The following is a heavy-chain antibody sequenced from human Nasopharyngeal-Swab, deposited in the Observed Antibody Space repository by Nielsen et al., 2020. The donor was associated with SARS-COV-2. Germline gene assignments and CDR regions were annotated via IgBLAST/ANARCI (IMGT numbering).Heavy chain of an antibody. Sequence: GESLKISCAASGFTFSSYGMHWVRQAPGKGLEWVAVISYDGSNKYYADSVKGRFTISRDNSKNTLYLQMNSLRAEDTAVYYCTRRGRGYYYYVMDVWGQGTTVTVSS. CDR2: ISYDGSNK. J-gene: IGHJ6*02. V-gene: IGHV3-30*03. CDR3: TRRGRGYYYYVMDV. CDR1: GFTFSSYG. D-gene: IGHD3-10*01.